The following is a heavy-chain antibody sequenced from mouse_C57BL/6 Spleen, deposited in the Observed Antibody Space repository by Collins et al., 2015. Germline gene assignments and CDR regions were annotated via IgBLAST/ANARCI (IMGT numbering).Heavy chain of an antibody. D-gene: IGHD2-1*01. V-gene: IGHV1-58*01. CDR1: GYTFTSYG. Sequence: EVQLQQSGAELVRPGSSVKMSCKTSGYTFTSYGINWVKQRPGQGLEWIGYIYIGNGYTEYNEKFKGKATLTADKSSSTAYMQLNSLTSEDSAAYFCARRDLLWAMDYWGQGTSVTVSS. CDR2: IYIGNGYT. J-gene: IGHJ4*01. CDR3: ARRDLLWAMDY.